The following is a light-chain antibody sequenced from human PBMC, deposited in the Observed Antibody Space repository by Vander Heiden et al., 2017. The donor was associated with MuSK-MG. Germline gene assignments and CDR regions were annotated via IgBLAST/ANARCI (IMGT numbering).Light chain of an antibody. CDR2: DVS. Sequence: QSALTQPRPVSGSPGQSVTISCTGTRSDVGGYNYVSWYQQHPGKAPKLMIYDVSKRPSGVPDRFSGSKSGNTASLTISGLQAEDEADYYCCSYAGSYTVFGGGTKLTVL. CDR3: CSYAGSYTV. J-gene: IGLJ3*02. V-gene: IGLV2-11*01. CDR1: RSDVGGYNY.